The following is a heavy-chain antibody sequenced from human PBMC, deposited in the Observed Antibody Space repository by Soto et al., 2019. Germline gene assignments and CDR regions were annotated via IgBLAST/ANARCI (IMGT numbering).Heavy chain of an antibody. CDR1: GFTFSSYA. J-gene: IGHJ4*02. CDR3: ARDGMGAPYFDY. CDR2: ISYDGSNK. Sequence: GGSLRLSCAASGFTFSSYAMHWVRQAPGKGLEWVAVISYDGSNKYYADSVKGRFTISRDNSKNTLYLQMNSLRAEDTAVYYCARDGMGAPYFDYWGQGTLVTVSS. V-gene: IGHV3-30-3*01. D-gene: IGHD1-26*01.